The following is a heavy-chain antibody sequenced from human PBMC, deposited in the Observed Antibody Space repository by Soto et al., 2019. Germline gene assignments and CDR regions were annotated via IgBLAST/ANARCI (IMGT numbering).Heavy chain of an antibody. CDR1: GFTLSNW. D-gene: IGHD4-17*01. V-gene: IGHV3-7*01. J-gene: IGHJ5*02. CDR3: ASPRAVTSGWDR. Sequence: EVQLVQSGGGLVQPGGSLRLSCTPSGFTLSNWVSWFGQAPRKGLQWVANINEEGSDIQYVASVKGRFTISKDTAKNSLYLEMNRLGVEDTADYYCASPRAVTSGWDRWGQGTMVTVSS. CDR2: INEEGSDI.